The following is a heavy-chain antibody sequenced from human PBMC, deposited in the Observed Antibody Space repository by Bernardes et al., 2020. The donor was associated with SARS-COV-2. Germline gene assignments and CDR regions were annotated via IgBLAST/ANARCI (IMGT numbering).Heavy chain of an antibody. CDR2: ISGSGSST. J-gene: IGHJ5*02. V-gene: IGHV3-23*01. Sequence: GVSLRLSCAASGFTCSSYLISWVRQAPGKGLESVSGISGSGSSTSYAVSVKGRFTISRDNFKNILYLQMNSLRAEDTAVYYCAKDPLKNQVLSDWFGPGSQVTLVTVSS. CDR3: AKDPLKNQVLSDWFGP. CDR1: GFTCSSYL. D-gene: IGHD2-2*01.